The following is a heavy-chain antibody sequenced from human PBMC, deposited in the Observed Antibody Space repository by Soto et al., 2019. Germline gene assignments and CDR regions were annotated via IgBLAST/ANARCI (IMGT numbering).Heavy chain of an antibody. D-gene: IGHD1-1*01. CDR2: IKQDESEN. Sequence: EVQLVESGGGLVQPGGSLRLSCAASGFTFINYWMNWVRQAPGKGLEWVANIKQDESENYYVDSVKGRFTVSRDNAQSSLSLQMNSLRAEDTALYYCARILRTGTAGYACNIWGQGTMVTVSS. J-gene: IGHJ3*02. CDR3: ARILRTGTAGYACNI. V-gene: IGHV3-7*01. CDR1: GFTFINYW.